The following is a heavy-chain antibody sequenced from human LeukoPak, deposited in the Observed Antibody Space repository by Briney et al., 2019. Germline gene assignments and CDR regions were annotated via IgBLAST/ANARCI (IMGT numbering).Heavy chain of an antibody. Sequence: GESLKISCQGFGYTFGKYLIAWVRQMPGKGLESIGIIYPGDSDTRYSPSFQGQVTFSADKSISTAYLQWNSLKASDTAMYYCARLSDGYNDYWGQGTLVTVSS. CDR3: ARLSDGYNDY. CDR1: GYTFGKYL. V-gene: IGHV5-51*01. CDR2: IYPGDSDT. J-gene: IGHJ4*02. D-gene: IGHD5-24*01.